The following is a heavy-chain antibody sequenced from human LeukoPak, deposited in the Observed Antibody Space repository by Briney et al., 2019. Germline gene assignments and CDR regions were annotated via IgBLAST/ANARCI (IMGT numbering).Heavy chain of an antibody. CDR2: IYYSGST. CDR1: GGSISSYY. J-gene: IGHJ6*03. D-gene: IGHD4-23*01. CDR3: ARETYGGNSGSTYYYYYYMDV. Sequence: SETLSLTCTVSGGSISSYYWSWIRQPPGKGLEWIGYIYYSGSTNYNPSLKSRVTISVDTSKNQFSLKLSSVTAADTAVYYCARETYGGNSGSTYYYYYYMDVWGKGTTVTISS. V-gene: IGHV4-59*01.